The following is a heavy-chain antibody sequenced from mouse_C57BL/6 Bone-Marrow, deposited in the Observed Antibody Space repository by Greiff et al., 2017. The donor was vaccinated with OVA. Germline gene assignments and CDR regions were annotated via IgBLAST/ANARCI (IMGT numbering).Heavy chain of an antibody. CDR1: GYTFTSYW. CDR3: AREDYYGNLYAMDY. D-gene: IGHD2-1*01. Sequence: QVQLQQPGAELVRPGTSVKLSCKASGYTFTSYWMHWVKQRPGQGLEWIGVIDPSDSYTNYNQKFKGKATLTVDTSSSTASMQLSSLTSEDSAVYYCAREDYYGNLYAMDYWGQGTSVTVSS. V-gene: IGHV1-59*01. J-gene: IGHJ4*01. CDR2: IDPSDSYT.